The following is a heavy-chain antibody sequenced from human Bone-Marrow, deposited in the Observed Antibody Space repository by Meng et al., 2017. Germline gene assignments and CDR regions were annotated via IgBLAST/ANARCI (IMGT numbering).Heavy chain of an antibody. Sequence: SVKVSCKASGGTFSSYTISWVRQAPGQGLEWMGRIIPILGIANYAQKFQGRVTITADKSTSTAYMELSSLRSEDTAVYYCARGSSYYGSGSYLIDYWGQGTLVTVSS. CDR1: GGTFSSYT. D-gene: IGHD3-10*01. J-gene: IGHJ4*02. CDR3: ARGSSYYGSGSYLIDY. V-gene: IGHV1-69*02. CDR2: IIPILGIA.